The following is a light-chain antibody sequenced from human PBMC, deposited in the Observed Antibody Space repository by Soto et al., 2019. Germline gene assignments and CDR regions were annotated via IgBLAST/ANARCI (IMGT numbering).Light chain of an antibody. CDR1: QSISSW. Sequence: DIQMTQSPSTLSASVGDRVTITCRASQSISSWLAWYQQKPGKAPKLLIYDVSSLESGVPSRFSGSGSGTEFTLTISSLQPDASATYYCQQYDTFLTFGQGTKVEIK. V-gene: IGKV1-5*01. J-gene: IGKJ1*01. CDR2: DVS. CDR3: QQYDTFLT.